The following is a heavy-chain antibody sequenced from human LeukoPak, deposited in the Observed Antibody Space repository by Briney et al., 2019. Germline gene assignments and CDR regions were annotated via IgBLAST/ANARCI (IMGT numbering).Heavy chain of an antibody. D-gene: IGHD4-17*01. Sequence: ASVKVSCKASGYTCTSYGISWVRQAPGQGLEWMGWISAYNGNTNYAQKLQGRVTMTTDTSTSTAYMELRSLRSDDTAVYYCARGVDYGDYYFPTDYWGQGTLVTVSS. CDR1: GYTCTSYG. J-gene: IGHJ4*02. V-gene: IGHV1-18*01. CDR3: ARGVDYGDYYFPTDY. CDR2: ISAYNGNT.